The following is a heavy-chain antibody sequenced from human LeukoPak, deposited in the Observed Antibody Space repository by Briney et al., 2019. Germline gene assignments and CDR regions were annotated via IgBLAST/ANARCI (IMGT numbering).Heavy chain of an antibody. Sequence: GGSLRLSCAASGFTFDDYAMHWVRRAPGKGLEWVSGISWNSGSIGYADSVKGRFTISRDNAKNSLYLQMNSLRAEDTALYYCAKGQVRGVNYNWFDPWGQGTLVTVSS. CDR1: GFTFDDYA. J-gene: IGHJ5*02. V-gene: IGHV3-9*01. D-gene: IGHD3-10*01. CDR2: ISWNSGSI. CDR3: AKGQVRGVNYNWFDP.